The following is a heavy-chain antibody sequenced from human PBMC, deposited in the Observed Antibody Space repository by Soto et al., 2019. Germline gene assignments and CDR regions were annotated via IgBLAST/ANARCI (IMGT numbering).Heavy chain of an antibody. CDR2: ISYSGNT. CDR1: GGSISTSRSY. V-gene: IGHV4-39*01. J-gene: IGHJ6*03. Sequence: SETLSLTCSVSGGSISTSRSYWAWIRQPPGKGLEWLANISYSGNTYYNPSLASRATISGDTSKNQFSLKLSFVTAADTAVYYCARFSWYDGDSITNYYMYFWGNGATVTVSS. CDR3: ARFSWYDGDSITNYYMYF. D-gene: IGHD6-13*01.